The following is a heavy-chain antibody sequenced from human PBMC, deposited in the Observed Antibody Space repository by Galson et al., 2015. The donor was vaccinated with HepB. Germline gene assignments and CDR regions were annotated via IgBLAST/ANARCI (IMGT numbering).Heavy chain of an antibody. D-gene: IGHD3-10*01. Sequence: SLRLSCAASGFTFSSYAMHWVRQAPGKGLEWVAVISYDGSNKYYADSVKGRFTISRDNSKNTLYLQMNSLRAEDTAVYYCARAKRRELLWFGGGMDVWGQGTTVTVSS. CDR3: ARAKRRELLWFGGGMDV. CDR2: ISYDGSNK. V-gene: IGHV3-30-3*01. CDR1: GFTFSSYA. J-gene: IGHJ6*02.